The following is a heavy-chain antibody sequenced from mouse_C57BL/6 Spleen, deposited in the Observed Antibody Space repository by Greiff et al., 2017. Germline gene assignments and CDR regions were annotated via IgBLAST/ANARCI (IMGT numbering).Heavy chain of an antibody. V-gene: IGHV1-82*01. CDR3: ARFESFYYYGSVCDY. J-gene: IGHJ2*01. D-gene: IGHD1-1*01. Sequence: VKVVESGPELVKPGASVKISCKASGYAFSSSWMNWVKQRPGKGLEWIGRIYPGDGDTNYNGKFKGKATLTADKASSTAYMQLSSLTSEDSAVYFCARFESFYYYGSVCDYWGQGTTLTVSS. CDR2: IYPGDGDT. CDR1: GYAFSSSW.